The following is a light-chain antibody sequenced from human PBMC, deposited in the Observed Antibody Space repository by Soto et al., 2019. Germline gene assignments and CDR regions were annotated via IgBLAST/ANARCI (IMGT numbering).Light chain of an antibody. CDR1: QSVSSY. CDR2: AAS. CDR3: QQYGRSGT. Sequence: EIVMTQSPATLSVSPGERATLSCRASQSVSSYLAWYQQKPGQAPRPLIYAASSRATGIPDRFTGSGSGTDFALTISSLQSEDFAVYYCQQYGRSGTFGQGTKVDIK. V-gene: IGKV3D-15*01. J-gene: IGKJ1*01.